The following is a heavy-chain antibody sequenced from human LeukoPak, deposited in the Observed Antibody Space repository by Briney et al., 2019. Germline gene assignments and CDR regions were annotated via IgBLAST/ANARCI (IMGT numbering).Heavy chain of an antibody. CDR2: IYSDGTT. CDR3: GRDTRSYDTSGYYYFDY. V-gene: IGHV4-59*01. J-gene: IGHJ4*02. CDR1: GASTTSYY. Sequence: SETLSLTCSVSGASTTSYYWNWIRQAPGKGLEWIGYIYSDGTTSYSPSLRSRVTISIDTSRNQFSLKLSSVTAADAAVYYCGRDTRSYDTSGYYYFDYWGQGALVTVSS. D-gene: IGHD3-22*01.